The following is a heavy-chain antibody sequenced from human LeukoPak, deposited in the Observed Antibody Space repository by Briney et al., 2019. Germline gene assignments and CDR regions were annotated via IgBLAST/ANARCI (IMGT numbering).Heavy chain of an antibody. CDR2: IHYSGST. Sequence: PSETLSLTCTVSGGSISTYYWSWIRQPPGKGLEWVAHIHYSGSTKYNPSLKSRVTISVDTSKNQFSLKLSSVTAADTAVYYCARYGSGAYALDVWGQGTMATVSS. J-gene: IGHJ3*01. CDR1: GGSISTYY. V-gene: IGHV4-59*08. D-gene: IGHD3-10*01. CDR3: ARYGSGAYALDV.